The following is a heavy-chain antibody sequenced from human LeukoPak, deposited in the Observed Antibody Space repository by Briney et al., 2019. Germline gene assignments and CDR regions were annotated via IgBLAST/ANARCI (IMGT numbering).Heavy chain of an antibody. CDR2: INHSGST. CDR1: GGSFSGYY. CDR3: ARGRGYYYDSSGRGDYYYYMDV. V-gene: IGHV4-34*01. J-gene: IGHJ6*03. Sequence: SETLSLTCAVYGGSFSGYYWSWIRQPPGKGLEWIGEINHSGSTNYNPSLQSRVTISVDTSKNQSTLNLSSVTAADTAVYYCARGRGYYYDSSGRGDYYYYMDVWGKGTTVTVSS. D-gene: IGHD3-22*01.